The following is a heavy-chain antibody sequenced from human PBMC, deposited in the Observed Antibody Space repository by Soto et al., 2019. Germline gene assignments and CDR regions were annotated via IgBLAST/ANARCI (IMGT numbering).Heavy chain of an antibody. CDR1: GFTFSSYW. D-gene: IGHD3-3*01. Sequence: GGSRRLSCAASGFTFSSYWMSWVRQAPGKGLEWVANIKQDGSEKYYVDSVKGRFTISRDNAKNSLYLKINPLRAEATAVYYCARDVAGDDFWRGYYTGIDYYYYGMDVWGQGTTVTVSS. J-gene: IGHJ6*02. CDR2: IKQDGSEK. V-gene: IGHV3-7*01. CDR3: ARDVAGDDFWRGYYTGIDYYYYGMDV.